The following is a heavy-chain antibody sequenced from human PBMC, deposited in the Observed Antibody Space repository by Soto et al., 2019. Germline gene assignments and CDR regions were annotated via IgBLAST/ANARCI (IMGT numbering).Heavy chain of an antibody. Sequence: SETLSLTCTVSGGSISSYYWSWIRQPPGKGLEWIGYIYYSGSTNYNPSLKSRVTISVDTSKNQFSLKLSSVTAADTAVYYCARAGGYVFNFDYWGQGTLVTVSS. J-gene: IGHJ4*02. CDR2: IYYSGST. CDR3: ARAGGYVFNFDY. V-gene: IGHV4-59*01. D-gene: IGHD5-12*01. CDR1: GGSISSYY.